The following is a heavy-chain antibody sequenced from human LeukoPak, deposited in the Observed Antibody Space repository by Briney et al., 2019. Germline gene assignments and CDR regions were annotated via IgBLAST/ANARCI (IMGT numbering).Heavy chain of an antibody. V-gene: IGHV4-59*08. Sequence: SETLSLTCTVSGGSISSYYWSWIRQPPEKGLEWIGYIHYSGSTNYNPSLKSRVTISVDTSKKRFSLKLSSVTAADSAVYYCARLGTGIAGGAHFLDDYWGQGTLVTVSS. CDR1: GGSISSYY. D-gene: IGHD1-20*01. J-gene: IGHJ4*02. CDR2: IHYSGST. CDR3: ARLGTGIAGGAHFLDDY.